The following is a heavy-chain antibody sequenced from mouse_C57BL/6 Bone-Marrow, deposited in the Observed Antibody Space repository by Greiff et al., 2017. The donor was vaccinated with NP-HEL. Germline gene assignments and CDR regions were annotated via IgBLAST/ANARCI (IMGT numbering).Heavy chain of an antibody. J-gene: IGHJ4*01. Sequence: EVQLQQSGPVLVKPGASVKMSCKASGYTFTDYYMNWVKQSHGKSLEWIGVINPYNGGTSYNQKFKGKATLTVDTSSSTAYMELNSLTSEDSAVYYCARESLLSFMDYWGQGTSVTVSS. V-gene: IGHV1-19*01. CDR1: GYTFTDYY. CDR2: INPYNGGT. CDR3: ARESLLSFMDY. D-gene: IGHD2-12*01.